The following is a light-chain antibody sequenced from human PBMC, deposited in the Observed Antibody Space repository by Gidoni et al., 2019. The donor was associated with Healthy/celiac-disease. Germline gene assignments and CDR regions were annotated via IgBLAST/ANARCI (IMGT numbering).Light chain of an antibody. Sequence: EIVLTQSPGTLSLSPGARATLSCRASPSVSSSYLAWYQQKPGQAPRLLIYGASSRATGLPDRFSGSWSGTDFTLTISRLDPEDFAVYYCQQYGSSRWTFGQGTKVEIK. CDR3: QQYGSSRWT. CDR2: GAS. V-gene: IGKV3-20*01. CDR1: PSVSSSY. J-gene: IGKJ1*01.